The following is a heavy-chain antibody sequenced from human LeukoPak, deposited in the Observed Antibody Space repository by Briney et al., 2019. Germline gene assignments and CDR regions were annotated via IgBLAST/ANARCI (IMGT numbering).Heavy chain of an antibody. V-gene: IGHV3-21*01. J-gene: IGHJ6*02. CDR2: ISSTGSDM. Sequence: GGSLRLSCSASGFTVSSNYMSWVRQAPGKGLEWVSSISSTGSDMYYVDSVKGRFTISRDNAKNSLFLQVNSLRAEDTAVYYCARIALYDDTAFYSGYYYYYYPMDVWGQGTTVTVSS. CDR3: ARIALYDDTAFYSGYYYYYYPMDV. D-gene: IGHD3-9*01. CDR1: GFTVSSNY.